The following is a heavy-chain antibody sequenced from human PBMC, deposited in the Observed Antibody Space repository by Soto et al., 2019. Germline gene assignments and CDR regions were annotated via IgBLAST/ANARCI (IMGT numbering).Heavy chain of an antibody. CDR2: IYYSGST. D-gene: IGHD6-19*01. CDR1: GGPISSSSYY. Sequence: PSETLSLTCTVSGGPISSSSYYWGWIRQPPGKGLEWIGSIYYSGSTYYNPSLKSRVTISVDTSKNQFSLKLSSVTAADTAVYYCARVERSGWDKYFDYWGQGTLVTVSS. CDR3: ARVERSGWDKYFDY. J-gene: IGHJ4*02. V-gene: IGHV4-39*01.